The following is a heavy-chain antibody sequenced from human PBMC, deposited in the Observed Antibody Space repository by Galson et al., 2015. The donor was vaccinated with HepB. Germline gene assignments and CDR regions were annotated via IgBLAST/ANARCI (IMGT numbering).Heavy chain of an antibody. CDR1: GYTFTSYG. J-gene: IGHJ4*02. D-gene: IGHD3-22*01. V-gene: IGHV1-18*01. CDR3: ASKHYVSSGYYLFDY. Sequence: SVKVSCKASGYTFTSYGIRWVRQAPGQGLEWMGWISPYNGNTNYAQKLQGRVTMTTDTSTSTAYMELRSLRSDDTAVYYCASKHYVSSGYYLFDYGFQRTLDTVSS. CDR2: ISPYNGNT.